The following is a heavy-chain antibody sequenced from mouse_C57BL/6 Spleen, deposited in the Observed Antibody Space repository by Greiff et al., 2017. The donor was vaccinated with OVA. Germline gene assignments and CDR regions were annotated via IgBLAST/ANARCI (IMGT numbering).Heavy chain of an antibody. D-gene: IGHD1-1*01. V-gene: IGHV14-4*01. J-gene: IGHJ2*01. CDR3: TKIPTTVVATRYFDD. CDR2: IDPENGDT. CDR1: GFNIKDDY. Sequence: VHVKQSGAELVRPGASVKLSCTASGFNIKDDYMHWVKQRPEQGLEWIGWIDPENGDTEYASKFQGKATITADTSSNTAYLQLSSLTSEDTAVYYCTKIPTTVVATRYFDDWGQGTTLTVSS.